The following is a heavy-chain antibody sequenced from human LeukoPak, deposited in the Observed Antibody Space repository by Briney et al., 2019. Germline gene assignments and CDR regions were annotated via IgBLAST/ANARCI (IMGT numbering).Heavy chain of an antibody. V-gene: IGHV3-53*01. CDR1: GFTVSSNY. J-gene: IGHJ4*02. CDR3: ARSSTWYGVDS. Sequence: GGSLRLSCAASGFTVSSNYMTWVRQAPGKGLEWVSVLYSGGSTYYADSVKGRFTISRDNSKNALYLQMNNLRAEDTAVYYCARSSTWYGVDSWGQGTLVTVSS. CDR2: LYSGGST. D-gene: IGHD6-13*01.